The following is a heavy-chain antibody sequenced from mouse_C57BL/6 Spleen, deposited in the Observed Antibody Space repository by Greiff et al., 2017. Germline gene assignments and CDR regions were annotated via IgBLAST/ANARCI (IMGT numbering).Heavy chain of an antibody. V-gene: IGHV1-15*01. CDR2: IDPETGGT. J-gene: IGHJ2*01. Sequence: QVQLQQSGAELVRPGASVTLSCKASGYTFTDYEMHWVKQTPVHGLEWIGAIDPETGGTAYTQKFKGKAILTADKSSSTAYMELRSLTSEDSAVYYCTRWDGYYIDYWGQGTTLTVSS. D-gene: IGHD2-3*01. CDR1: GYTFTDYE. CDR3: TRWDGYYIDY.